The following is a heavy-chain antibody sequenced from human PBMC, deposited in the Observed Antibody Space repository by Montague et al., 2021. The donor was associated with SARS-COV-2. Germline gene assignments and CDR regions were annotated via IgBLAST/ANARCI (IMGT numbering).Heavy chain of an antibody. CDR1: GGSISSGSYY. CDR2: ISISGSP. CDR3: ARDIAVAGLFDY. Sequence: TLSLTCTVSGGSISSGSYYWSWIRQPAGKGLEWIRRISISGSPNYHPSLKSRVTISVDTSKNQYSLKLSSVTAADTAVYYCARDIAVAGLFDYWGQGTLVTVSS. J-gene: IGHJ4*02. D-gene: IGHD6-19*01. V-gene: IGHV4-61*02.